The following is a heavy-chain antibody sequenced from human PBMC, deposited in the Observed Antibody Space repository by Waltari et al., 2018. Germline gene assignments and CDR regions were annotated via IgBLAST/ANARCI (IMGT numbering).Heavy chain of an antibody. CDR1: GYTFTGSF. CDR3: ARIAGIDPDY. J-gene: IGHJ4*02. D-gene: IGHD6-13*01. CDR2: INPNNGDT. V-gene: IGHV1-2*02. Sequence: QVQLVQSGAAVKKPGASVTVSCKASGYTFTGSFIHWVRQAPGQGLEWMGWINPNNGDTNYAQKFQGKVTMTRDTSVTTVYMELSRLRSDDTAMYYCARIAGIDPDYWGQGTLVTVSS.